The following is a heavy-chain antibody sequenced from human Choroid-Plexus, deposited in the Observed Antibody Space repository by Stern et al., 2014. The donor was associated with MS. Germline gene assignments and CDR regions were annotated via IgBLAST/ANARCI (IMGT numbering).Heavy chain of an antibody. CDR3: ARDQRGITIFGVVTDYYYLGMDV. CDR1: GYIFTGYY. J-gene: IGHJ6*02. CDR2: INPNTGGT. Sequence: QVQLVQSGAEVKKPGASVKVSCKTSGYIFTGYYIHWVRQAPGQGLEWMAWINPNTGGTKYVQTFQGRVTMSRDTSISTAYVELSSLTSDDTAVYYCARDQRGITIFGVVTDYYYLGMDVWGQGTTVTVSS. V-gene: IGHV1-2*02. D-gene: IGHD3-3*01.